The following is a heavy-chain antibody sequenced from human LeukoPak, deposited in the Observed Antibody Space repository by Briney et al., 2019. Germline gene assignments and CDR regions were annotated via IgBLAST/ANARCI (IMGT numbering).Heavy chain of an antibody. Sequence: PSETLSLTCTVSGGSIGSSSYYWAWVRQPPGKGLEWIGTIYYTGSTYYNPSLKSQVTISVDTSKNQFSLKLSSVTAADTAVYYCARHENWGGPDYWGQGTLVTVSS. J-gene: IGHJ4*02. CDR3: ARHENWGGPDY. CDR1: GGSIGSSSYY. D-gene: IGHD7-27*01. V-gene: IGHV4-39*01. CDR2: IYYTGST.